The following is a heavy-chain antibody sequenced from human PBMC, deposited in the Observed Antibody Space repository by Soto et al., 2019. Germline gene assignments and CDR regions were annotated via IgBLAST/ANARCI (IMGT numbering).Heavy chain of an antibody. J-gene: IGHJ5*02. Sequence: ASVKVSCKASGYTFTSYAMHWVRQAPGQGLEWMGWMNPNSGNTGYAQKFQGRVTMTRNTSISTAYMELSSLRSEDTAVYYCARGRTGQLGRGFDPWGQGTLVTVSS. CDR3: ARGRTGQLGRGFDP. CDR1: GYTFTSYA. V-gene: IGHV1-8*02. D-gene: IGHD3-9*01. CDR2: MNPNSGNT.